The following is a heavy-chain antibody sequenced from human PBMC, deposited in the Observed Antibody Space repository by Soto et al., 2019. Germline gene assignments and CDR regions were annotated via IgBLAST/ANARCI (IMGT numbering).Heavy chain of an antibody. J-gene: IGHJ3*02. CDR3: ARARERGLDCSSTSCYAFDI. Sequence: GGSLRLSCAASGFTFSSYEMNWVRQAPGKGLEWVSYISSSCSTIYHADSVKGRFTISRDNAKNSLYLQMNSLRAEDTAVYYCARARERGLDCSSTSCYAFDIWGQGTMVTVSS. D-gene: IGHD2-2*01. V-gene: IGHV3-48*03. CDR2: ISSSCSTI. CDR1: GFTFSSYE.